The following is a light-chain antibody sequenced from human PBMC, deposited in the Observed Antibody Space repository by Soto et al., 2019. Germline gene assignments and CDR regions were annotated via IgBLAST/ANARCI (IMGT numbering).Light chain of an antibody. CDR1: ESVSTN. Sequence: EIEMTQSPATLSLAPRERVTLSCSASESVSTNLAGYQQKSGQAPRLLIYGASTRATGIPARFSGSGSGTEFTLTISGLQSEDFAVYYCQQYSIWRTFDQGTKVEIK. CDR2: GAS. CDR3: QQYSIWRT. J-gene: IGKJ1*01. V-gene: IGKV3-15*01.